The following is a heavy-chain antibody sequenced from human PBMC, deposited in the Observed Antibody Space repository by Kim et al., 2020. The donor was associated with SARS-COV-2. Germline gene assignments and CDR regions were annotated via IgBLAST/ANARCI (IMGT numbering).Heavy chain of an antibody. CDR3: ARTVVPAAIHYYYGMDV. V-gene: IGHV4-4*06. D-gene: IGHD2-2*01. Sequence: LKSRVTMSVDTSKNQFSLKLSSVTAADTAVYYCARTVVPAAIHYYYGMDVWGQGTTVTVSS. J-gene: IGHJ6*02.